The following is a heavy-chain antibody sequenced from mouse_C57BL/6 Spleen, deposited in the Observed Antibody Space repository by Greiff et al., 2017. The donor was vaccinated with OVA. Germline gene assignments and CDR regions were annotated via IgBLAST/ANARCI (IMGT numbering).Heavy chain of an antibody. J-gene: IGHJ2*01. CDR1: GYSITSGYY. CDR3: ATLPYLY. Sequence: VQLQQSGPGLVKPSQSLSLTCSVTGYSITSGYYWNWIRQFPGNKLEWMGYISYDGSNNYNPSLKNRISITRDTSKNQFFLKLNSVTTEDTATYYCATLPYLYWGQGTTLTVSS. V-gene: IGHV3-6*01. D-gene: IGHD5-5*01. CDR2: ISYDGSN.